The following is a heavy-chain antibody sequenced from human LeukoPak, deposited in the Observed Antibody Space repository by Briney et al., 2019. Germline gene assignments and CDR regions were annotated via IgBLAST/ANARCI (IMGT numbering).Heavy chain of an antibody. Sequence: GGSLRLSCAASGFTFITSWMHWLRQAPGKGLEWVSHISNDGSNTLYVDSVKGRFTVSRDNAKNTLYLEMNGLRGDDTAVYYCATDGGRDGDLDHWGQGTLVTVSS. J-gene: IGHJ4*02. CDR2: ISNDGSNT. CDR1: GFTFITSW. D-gene: IGHD2-21*02. V-gene: IGHV3-74*01. CDR3: ATDGGRDGDLDH.